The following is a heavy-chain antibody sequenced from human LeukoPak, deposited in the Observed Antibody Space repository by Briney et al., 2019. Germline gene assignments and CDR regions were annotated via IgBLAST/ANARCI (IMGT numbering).Heavy chain of an antibody. V-gene: IGHV3-7*03. CDR1: GFTFSAYW. J-gene: IGHJ5*02. Sequence: GGSLRLSCAASGFTFSAYWMTWVRQAPGKGLEWVANIKPDGSEESYVDSVKGRFTISRDDSKNTLYLQVNSLRAEDTAVYYCAKGTKAHVLTAYMRDRWFDPWGQGTLVTVSS. CDR3: AKGTKAHVLTAYMRDRWFDP. CDR2: IKPDGSEE. D-gene: IGHD3-9*01.